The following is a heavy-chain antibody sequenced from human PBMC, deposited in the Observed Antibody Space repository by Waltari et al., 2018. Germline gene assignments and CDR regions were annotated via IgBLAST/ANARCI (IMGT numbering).Heavy chain of an antibody. CDR3: ARGSGVDS. J-gene: IGHJ4*02. Sequence: EVQLLESGGGLVQPGASLRLSCAASGFTFSTYVMNWVRQAPGKGLEWVSSISDAGGIINYADSVKGRFTISRDNSKNTLYLQMNSLRADDTAVYYCARGSGVDSWGQGTLVTISS. D-gene: IGHD7-27*01. CDR1: GFTFSTYV. CDR2: ISDAGGII. V-gene: IGHV3-23*01.